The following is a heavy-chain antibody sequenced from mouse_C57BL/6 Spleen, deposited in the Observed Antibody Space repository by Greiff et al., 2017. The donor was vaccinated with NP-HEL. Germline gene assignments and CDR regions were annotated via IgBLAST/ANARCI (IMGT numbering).Heavy chain of an antibody. CDR2: IRNKANGYTT. D-gene: IGHD1-1*01. Sequence: EVKVVESGGGLVQPGGSLSLSCAASGFTFTDYYMSWVRQPPGKALEWLGFIRNKANGYTTEYSASVKGRFTISRDNSQSILYLQMNALRAEDSATYYCARYDGSSLYYYAMDYWGQGTSVTVSS. CDR1: GFTFTDYY. CDR3: ARYDGSSLYYYAMDY. J-gene: IGHJ4*01. V-gene: IGHV7-3*01.